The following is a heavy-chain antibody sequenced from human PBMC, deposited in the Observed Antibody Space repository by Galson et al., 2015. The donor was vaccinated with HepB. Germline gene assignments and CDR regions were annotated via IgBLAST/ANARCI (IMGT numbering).Heavy chain of an antibody. D-gene: IGHD1-1*01. J-gene: IGHJ3*02. CDR1: GFTVSSNY. CDR3: ARANTGTGDLDDAFDI. V-gene: IGHV3-53*04. Sequence: SLRLSCAASGFTVSSNYMSWVRQAPGKGLEWVSVIYSGGSTYYADSVKGRFTISRHNSKNTLYLQMNSLRAEDTAVYYCARANTGTGDLDDAFDIWGQGTMVTVSS. CDR2: IYSGGST.